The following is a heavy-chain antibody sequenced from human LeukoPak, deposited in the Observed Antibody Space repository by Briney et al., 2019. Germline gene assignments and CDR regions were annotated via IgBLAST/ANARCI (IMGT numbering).Heavy chain of an antibody. J-gene: IGHJ4*02. D-gene: IGHD3-10*01. CDR1: GYTFTGSGWY. Sequence: GASVKVSCKASGYTFTGSGWYLYWLRQAPGQGLECVGWIHPNNGATLYAQKFQGRVAMTTDTSISMAYMELSRLRPDDTAMYYCARDGPAQMVDFDYWGQGTLVTVSS. V-gene: IGHV1-2*02. CDR3: ARDGPAQMVDFDY. CDR2: IHPNNGAT.